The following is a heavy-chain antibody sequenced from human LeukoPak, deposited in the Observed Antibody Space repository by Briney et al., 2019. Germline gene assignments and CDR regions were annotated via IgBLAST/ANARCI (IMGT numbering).Heavy chain of an antibody. D-gene: IGHD4-17*01. J-gene: IGHJ6*03. CDR2: IIPIFGTA. Sequence: SVKVSCKASGYTFTSYGISWVRQAPGQGLEWMGGIIPIFGTANYAQKFQGRVTITADKSTSTAYMELSSLRSEDTAVYYCARAQTTVTTYYYYYYMDVWGKGTTVTISS. CDR3: ARAQTTVTTYYYYYYMDV. CDR1: GYTFTSYG. V-gene: IGHV1-69*06.